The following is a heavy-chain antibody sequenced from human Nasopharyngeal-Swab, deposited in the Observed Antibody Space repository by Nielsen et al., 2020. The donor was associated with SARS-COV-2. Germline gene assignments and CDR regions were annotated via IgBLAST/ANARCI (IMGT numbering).Heavy chain of an antibody. CDR1: GYTLTELS. Sequence: ASVKVSCKVSGYTLTELSMHWVRQAPGIGLEWMGGFDPEDGETIYAQKFQGRVTMTEDTSTDTAYMELSSLRSEDTAVYYCATAARYCSSTSCYTFSYWGQGTLVTVSS. D-gene: IGHD2-2*02. CDR2: FDPEDGET. J-gene: IGHJ4*02. V-gene: IGHV1-24*01. CDR3: ATAARYCSSTSCYTFSY.